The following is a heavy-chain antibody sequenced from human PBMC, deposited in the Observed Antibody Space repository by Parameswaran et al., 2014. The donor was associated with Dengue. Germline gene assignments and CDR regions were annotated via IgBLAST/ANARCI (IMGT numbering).Heavy chain of an antibody. D-gene: IGHD2-8*01. CDR2: VNHSGGT. V-gene: IGHV4-34*01. Sequence: PGKGLEWIGQVNHSGGTKYNPSLKSRVSISADTSKDEFSLRLNSVTAADTAVYFCARGLPRWSALSTLHTNYFDSWGQGILVTVSS. CDR3: ARGLPRWSALSTLHTNYFDS. J-gene: IGHJ4*02.